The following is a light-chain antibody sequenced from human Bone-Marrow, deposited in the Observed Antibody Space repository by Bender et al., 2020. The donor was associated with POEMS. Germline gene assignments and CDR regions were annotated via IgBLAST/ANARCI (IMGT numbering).Light chain of an antibody. J-gene: IGLJ3*02. V-gene: IGLV2-23*01. CDR1: GSDVGTYDY. CDR3: GSYAGSITWV. CDR2: EGT. Sequence: QSALTQPASVSGSPGQSITISCTGTGSDVGTYDYVSWYQHHPGTAPKLIIYEGTKRPSGVSSRFSGSKADNTAALTSPGLQTEDEADYYCGSYAGSITWVFGGGTELTLL.